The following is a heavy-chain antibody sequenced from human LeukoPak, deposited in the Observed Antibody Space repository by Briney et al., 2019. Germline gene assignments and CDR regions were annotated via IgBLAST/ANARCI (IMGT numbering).Heavy chain of an antibody. Sequence: PSETLSLTCAVCGGSFSGYYWSWIRQPPGKGLEWIGEINHSGSSKYIPSLKSRVTISVDTSKNQFSLKLSSVTAADTAVYYCARRLGRYFGERAYYYNYMDVWAKGTTVTISS. V-gene: IGHV4-34*01. CDR3: ARRLGRYFGERAYYYNYMDV. CDR2: INHSGSS. D-gene: IGHD3-10*01. CDR1: GGSFSGYY. J-gene: IGHJ6*03.